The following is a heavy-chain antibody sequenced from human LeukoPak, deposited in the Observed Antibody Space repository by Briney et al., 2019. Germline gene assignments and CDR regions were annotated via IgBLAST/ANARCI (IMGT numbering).Heavy chain of an antibody. CDR3: ARGKTGDRDYYYYMDV. V-gene: IGHV1-2*02. Sequence: GASVKVSCKASGYTFTSYAMHWVRQAPGQGLEWMGWINPNSGGTNYAQKFQGRVTMTRDTSISTAYMELSRLRSDDTAVYYCARGKTGDRDYYYYMDVWGKGTTVTVSS. CDR1: GYTFTSYA. J-gene: IGHJ6*03. CDR2: INPNSGGT. D-gene: IGHD7-27*01.